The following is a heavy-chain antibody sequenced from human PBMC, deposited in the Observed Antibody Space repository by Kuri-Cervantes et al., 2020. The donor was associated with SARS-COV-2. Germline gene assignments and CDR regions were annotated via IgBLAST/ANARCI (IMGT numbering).Heavy chain of an antibody. Sequence: SETLSLTCTVSGGSISSSSYYWGWIRQPPGKGLEWIGSIYHSGSTYYNPSLKSRVTISVDTSKNQFSLKLSSVTAADTAVYYCARHRMADAFDIWGQGTKVTVSS. V-gene: IGHV4-39*01. CDR2: IYHSGST. J-gene: IGHJ3*02. CDR3: ARHRMADAFDI. D-gene: IGHD2-8*01. CDR1: GGSISSSSYY.